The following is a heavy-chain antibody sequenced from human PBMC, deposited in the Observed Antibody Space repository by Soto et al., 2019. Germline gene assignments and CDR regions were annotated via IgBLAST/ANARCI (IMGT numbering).Heavy chain of an antibody. Sequence: VASVKVSCKASGFTFTSSAVQWVRQAPGQRLEWMGWINAGNGNTKYSQKFQGRVTITRDTSASTAYMELSSLRSEDTAVYYCASSSTSSVDWFDPWGQGTLVTVSS. V-gene: IGHV1-3*01. CDR1: GFTFTSSA. CDR2: INAGNGNT. J-gene: IGHJ5*02. D-gene: IGHD2-2*01. CDR3: ASSSTSSVDWFDP.